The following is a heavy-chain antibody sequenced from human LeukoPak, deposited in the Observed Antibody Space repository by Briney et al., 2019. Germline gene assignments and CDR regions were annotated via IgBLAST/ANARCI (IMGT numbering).Heavy chain of an antibody. V-gene: IGHV4-59*08. Sequence: SETLSLTCTVSGDSISSLYWYWIRQPPGKGLEWIGYIYNSGSTDYNPSLKSRVTISVDTSKNQFSLKLSSVTAADTAIYYCARHKPYGSGSYAPYYFDYWGQGTLVTVSS. CDR2: IYNSGST. CDR1: GDSISSLY. D-gene: IGHD3-10*01. J-gene: IGHJ4*02. CDR3: ARHKPYGSGSYAPYYFDY.